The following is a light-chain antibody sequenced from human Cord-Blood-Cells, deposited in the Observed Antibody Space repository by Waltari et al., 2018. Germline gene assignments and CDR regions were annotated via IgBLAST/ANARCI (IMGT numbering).Light chain of an antibody. CDR3: CSYAGSSTYVV. V-gene: IGLV2-23*02. J-gene: IGLJ2*01. Sequence: QSALTQPASVSGSPGQSITISCTGTSSDAGSYNLVSWYQQHTGKAPKLMIYEVSKRPSGVSNRFSGSKSGNTASLTISGLQAEDEADYYCCSYAGSSTYVVFGGGTKLTVL. CDR2: EVS. CDR1: SSDAGSYNL.